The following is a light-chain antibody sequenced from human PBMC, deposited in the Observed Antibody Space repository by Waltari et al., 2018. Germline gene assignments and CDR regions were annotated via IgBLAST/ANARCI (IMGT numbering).Light chain of an antibody. V-gene: IGKV1-39*01. CDR2: AAS. CDR1: QSIDSY. CDR3: QQSYSTPIT. Sequence: DIQMTQSPPSLSTSVGDRVTITCRASQSIDSYLNWYQHKPGQAPKLLICAASTLQTGVPSRFSGGGSGTDFTLTISSLQPEDFGTYYCQQSYSTPITFGQGTRLEIK. J-gene: IGKJ5*01.